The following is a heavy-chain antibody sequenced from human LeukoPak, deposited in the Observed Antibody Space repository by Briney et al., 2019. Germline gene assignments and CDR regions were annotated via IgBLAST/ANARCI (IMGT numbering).Heavy chain of an antibody. J-gene: IGHJ4*02. CDR3: ARGSYFDY. V-gene: IGHV3-53*01. CDR2: IYSGGST. Sequence: GGSLRLSCAASGFTFKSYAMSWVRQAPGKGLEWVSVIYSGGSTYYADSVKGRFTISRDNSKNTLYLQMNSLRAEDTAVYYCARGSYFDYWGQGTLVTVSS. CDR1: GFTFKSYA.